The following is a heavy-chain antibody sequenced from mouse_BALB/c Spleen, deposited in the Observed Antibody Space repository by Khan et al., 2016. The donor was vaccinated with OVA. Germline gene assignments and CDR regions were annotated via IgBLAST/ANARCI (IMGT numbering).Heavy chain of an antibody. D-gene: IGHD2-3*01. CDR1: GFSLTSYG. Sequence: QVQLKQSGPGLVAPSQSLSITCTVSGFSLTSYGVHWVRQPPGKGLEWLGVIWAGESTNYNSALMSRLSISKDNPKSQVFLKMNSLQTDDTAMYFCARFYDPYYAMDYWGQGTSVTVSS. V-gene: IGHV2-9*02. CDR2: IWAGEST. CDR3: ARFYDPYYAMDY. J-gene: IGHJ4*01.